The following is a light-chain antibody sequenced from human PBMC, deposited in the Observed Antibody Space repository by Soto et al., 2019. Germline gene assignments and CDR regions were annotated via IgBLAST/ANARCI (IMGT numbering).Light chain of an antibody. J-gene: IGKJ4*01. Sequence: IQMTQSPSSLSASVGDRVTITCRASQTITTYLNWYQQRPGKAPKLLIFGATALQGGVPSRFSGSGSGTDFTLTISSLQPEDFATYHCQQTYNTPLTFGGGTKVDIK. CDR2: GAT. CDR1: QTITTY. V-gene: IGKV1-39*01. CDR3: QQTYNTPLT.